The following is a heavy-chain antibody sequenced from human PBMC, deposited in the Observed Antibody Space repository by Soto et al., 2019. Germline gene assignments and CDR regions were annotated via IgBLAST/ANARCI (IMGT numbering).Heavy chain of an antibody. CDR1: GFTFSRYP. V-gene: IGHV3-23*01. Sequence: GGSLRLSCEASGFTFSRYPMSWVRQAPGKGLEWVSAISAGGDDIYYADSVKGRFTISRDNSKNTLYLQMNSLRAEDTALYYCAKREGAFNIWGQGTMVTVSS. D-gene: IGHD1-26*01. J-gene: IGHJ3*02. CDR3: AKREGAFNI. CDR2: ISAGGDDI.